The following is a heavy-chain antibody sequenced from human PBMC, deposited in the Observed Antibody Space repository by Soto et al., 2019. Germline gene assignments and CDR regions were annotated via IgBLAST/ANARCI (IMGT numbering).Heavy chain of an antibody. V-gene: IGHV1-69*13. CDR2: IIPIFGTA. J-gene: IGHJ4*02. Sequence: GASVKVSCKASGGTFSSYAISWVRQAPGQGLEWMGGIIPIFGTANYAQKFQGRVTITADESTSTAYMELSSLRSEDTAVYYCARGEMATITDFDYWGQGTMVTVYS. CDR3: ARGEMATITDFDY. CDR1: GGTFSSYA. D-gene: IGHD5-12*01.